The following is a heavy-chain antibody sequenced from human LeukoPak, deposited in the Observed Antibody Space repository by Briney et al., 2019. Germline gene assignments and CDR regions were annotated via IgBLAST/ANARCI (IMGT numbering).Heavy chain of an antibody. Sequence: PSETLSLTCAVYGGSFSGYYWSWIRQPPGKGLEWIGEINHSGSTNYNPSLKSRVTISVDTSKNQFSLKLSSVTAADTAVYYCARGGYYYDSSGTFDYWAQGTLVTVSS. J-gene: IGHJ4*02. CDR1: GGSFSGYY. D-gene: IGHD3-22*01. CDR2: INHSGST. V-gene: IGHV4-34*01. CDR3: ARGGYYYDSSGTFDY.